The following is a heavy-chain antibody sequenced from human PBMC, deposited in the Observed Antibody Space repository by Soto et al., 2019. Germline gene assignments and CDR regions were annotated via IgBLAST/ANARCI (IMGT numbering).Heavy chain of an antibody. CDR2: INPNNGGT. J-gene: IGHJ4*02. V-gene: IGHV1-2*04. CDR1: GYTFTAYF. CDR3: ARRGKYFDY. Sequence: QVQLVQSGAEVKEPGASVKVSCKASGYTFTAYFISWVRQAPGQGLELMAWINPNNGGTNYAQKLXXCXTXTRDTSIRTVDMVLGRLTSDDTAIYYCARRGKYFDYWGQGTLVTVS.